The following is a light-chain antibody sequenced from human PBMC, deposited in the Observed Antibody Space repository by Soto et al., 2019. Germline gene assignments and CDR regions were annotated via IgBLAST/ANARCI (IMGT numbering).Light chain of an antibody. CDR1: QSVNDD. J-gene: IGKJ3*01. V-gene: IGKV3D-15*01. Sequence: EVVMTQSPATLSVSPGESATLSCRASQSVNDDVAWYQQKPGQAPRLLIYVASTRATDIPARFSGGGSGTECTLTISSLQSEDFAIWYCQQYKDWPPITCGPGTKVNVK. CDR2: VAS. CDR3: QQYKDWPPIT.